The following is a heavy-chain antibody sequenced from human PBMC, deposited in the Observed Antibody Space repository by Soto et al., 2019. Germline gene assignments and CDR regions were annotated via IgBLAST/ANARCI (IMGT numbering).Heavy chain of an antibody. D-gene: IGHD3-9*01. CDR3: ARHPMVRDFDWLLYYAS. J-gene: IGHJ4*02. CDR2: LYYSGST. Sequence: SETLSLTCTVSGGSITNSNYYWGWIRQPPGQGLEWIGSLYYSGSTYYNPSLKSRVTVSVDTSKNQFSLKLRSVTAADTAVYYCARHPMVRDFDWLLYYASWGQGTLVTVSS. CDR1: GGSITNSNYY. V-gene: IGHV4-39*01.